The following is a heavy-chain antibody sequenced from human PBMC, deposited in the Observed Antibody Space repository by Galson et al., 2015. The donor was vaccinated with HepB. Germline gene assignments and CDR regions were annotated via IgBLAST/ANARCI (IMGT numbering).Heavy chain of an antibody. J-gene: IGHJ5*02. V-gene: IGHV3-33*01. CDR1: RFVFRNYG. CDR2: IWYDGSES. Sequence: SLRLSCAASRFVFRNYGMHWVRQAPGKGLEWVAVIWYDGSESYYADSVKGRFTASRDNSKNTLYLQMNSLGAEDTAVYYCARQGLNWFDPWGQGTLVTVSS. CDR3: ARQGLNWFDP.